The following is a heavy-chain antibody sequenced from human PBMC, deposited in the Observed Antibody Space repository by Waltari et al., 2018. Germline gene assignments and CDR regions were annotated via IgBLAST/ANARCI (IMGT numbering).Heavy chain of an antibody. CDR2: IYYRGST. V-gene: IGHV4-59*01. D-gene: IGHD2-2*01. J-gene: IGHJ6*02. CDR1: GGSISSYY. Sequence: QVQLQESGPGLVKPSETLSLTCTVSGGSISSYYWSWIRQPPGKGLEWIGYIYYRGSTNYNPSLKSRVTISVDTSKNQFSLKLSSVTAADTAVYYCARRSLFCSSTSCSAYYYGMDVWGQGTTVTVSS. CDR3: ARRSLFCSSTSCSAYYYGMDV.